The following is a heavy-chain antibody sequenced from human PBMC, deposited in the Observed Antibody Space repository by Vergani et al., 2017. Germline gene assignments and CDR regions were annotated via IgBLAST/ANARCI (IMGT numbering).Heavy chain of an antibody. D-gene: IGHD6-19*01. J-gene: IGHJ6*02. V-gene: IGHV4-59*01. CDR2: IYYSGST. Sequence: QVQLPESGPGLVKPSEPLSLPCTVSGGSISSYYWSWIRQPPGKGLEWIGYIYYSGSTNYNPSLKSRVTISVDTSKNQFSLKLSSVTAADTAVYYCARGTYSSGWYNYYYYGMDVWGQGTTVTVSS. CDR1: GGSISSYY. CDR3: ARGTYSSGWYNYYYYGMDV.